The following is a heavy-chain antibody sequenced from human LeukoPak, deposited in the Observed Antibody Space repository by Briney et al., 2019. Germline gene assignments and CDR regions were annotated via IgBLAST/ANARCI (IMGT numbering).Heavy chain of an antibody. Sequence: SETLSLTCAVSGCSISSGDYSWSWIRQPPGKGREWIGYIYHSGRTYYNPSLKSRVTISIDRSKNQFSLKLSSVTAADTAVYYCARDLLWFGEAYFDYWGQGTLVTVSS. J-gene: IGHJ4*02. CDR1: GCSISSGDYS. D-gene: IGHD3-10*01. V-gene: IGHV4-30-2*01. CDR3: ARDLLWFGEAYFDY. CDR2: IYHSGRT.